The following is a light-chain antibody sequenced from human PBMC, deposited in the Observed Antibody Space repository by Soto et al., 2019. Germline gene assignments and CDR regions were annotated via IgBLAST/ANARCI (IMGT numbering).Light chain of an antibody. CDR1: QTISSW. V-gene: IGKV1-5*03. CDR3: QHYNNYLLT. J-gene: IGKJ4*01. CDR2: KAS. Sequence: DIQITQSPSTLSASVGDRVIITCRASQTISSWLAWYQQKPGKAPKLLIYKASSLESGVPSRFSGSGSGTEFTLTISSXQPDDFATYYCQHYNNYLLTFGGGTKVDIK.